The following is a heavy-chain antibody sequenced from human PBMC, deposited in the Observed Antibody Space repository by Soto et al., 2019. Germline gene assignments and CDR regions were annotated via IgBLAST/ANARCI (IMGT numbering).Heavy chain of an antibody. J-gene: IGHJ4*02. CDR1: GFTFSSYA. V-gene: IGHV3-23*01. CDR2: ISGSGGST. D-gene: IGHD3-22*01. Sequence: GGSLRLSCAASGFTFSSYAMSWVRQAPGKGLEWVSAISGSGGSTYYADSVKGRFTISRDNSKNTLYLQMNSLRAEDTAVYYCAKDLTGDSSAAYRAGYYFDYWGQGTLVTVSS. CDR3: AKDLTGDSSAAYRAGYYFDY.